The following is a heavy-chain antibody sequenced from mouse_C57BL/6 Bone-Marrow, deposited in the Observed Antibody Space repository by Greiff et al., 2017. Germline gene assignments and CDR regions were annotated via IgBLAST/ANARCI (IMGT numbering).Heavy chain of an antibody. CDR1: GFTFSSYG. CDR2: ISSGGSYT. Sequence: EVKLMESGGDLVKPGGSLKLSCAASGFTFSSYGMSWVRQTPDKRLEWVATISSGGSYTYYPDSVKGRFTISRDNAKNTLYLQMSSLKSEDTAMYYCARQEDYSNFYAMDYWGQGTSVTVSS. J-gene: IGHJ4*01. V-gene: IGHV5-6*01. CDR3: ARQEDYSNFYAMDY. D-gene: IGHD2-5*01.